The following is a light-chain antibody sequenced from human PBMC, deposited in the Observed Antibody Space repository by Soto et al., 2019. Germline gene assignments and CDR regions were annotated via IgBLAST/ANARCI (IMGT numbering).Light chain of an antibody. CDR3: QQRSNWPLT. CDR1: QSVSSF. Sequence: EIVLTQSPATLSLSPGERATLSCRASQSVSSFLAWYQQKPGQAPRFLIYDASNRATGIPARFSGSGSGTDFTLTISSLEPEDFAVYYCQQRSNWPLTCGQGTKLEIK. J-gene: IGKJ2*01. V-gene: IGKV3-11*01. CDR2: DAS.